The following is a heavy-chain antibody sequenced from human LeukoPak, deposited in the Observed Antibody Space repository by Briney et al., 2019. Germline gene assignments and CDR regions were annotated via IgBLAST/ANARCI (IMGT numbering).Heavy chain of an antibody. D-gene: IGHD5-12*01. CDR2: ISYDGSNK. Sequence: GGSLRLSCAASGFTFSSYGMHWVRRAPGKGLEWVAVISYDGSNKYYADSVKGRFTISRDNSKNTLYLQMNSLRAEDTAVYYCAKESAGSGYSGYDYFEYFQHWGQGTLVTVSS. CDR1: GFTFSSYG. CDR3: AKESAGSGYSGYDYFEYFQH. J-gene: IGHJ1*01. V-gene: IGHV3-30*18.